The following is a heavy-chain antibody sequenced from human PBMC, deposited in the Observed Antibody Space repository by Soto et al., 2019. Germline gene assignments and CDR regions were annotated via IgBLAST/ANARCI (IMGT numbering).Heavy chain of an antibody. CDR1: GFTFSSYA. CDR2: ISGSGGST. V-gene: IGHV3-23*01. CDR3: AKGGEQQLVLPIDY. D-gene: IGHD6-13*01. J-gene: IGHJ4*02. Sequence: EVQLLESGGGLVQPGGSLRLSCAASGFTFSSYAMSWVRQAPGKGLEWVSAISGSGGSTYYADSVKGRFTISRDNSKNMLYLQMNSLRTEDTAVYYCAKGGEQQLVLPIDYWGQGTLVTVSS.